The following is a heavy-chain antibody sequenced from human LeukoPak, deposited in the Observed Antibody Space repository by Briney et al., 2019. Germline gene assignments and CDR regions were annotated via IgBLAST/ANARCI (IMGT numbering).Heavy chain of an antibody. J-gene: IGHJ4*02. V-gene: IGHV4-39*07. CDR1: GGSISSSTYF. D-gene: IGHD5-24*01. CDR2: ISYNGTT. Sequence: SETLSLTCIVSGGSISSSTYFWGWIRQPPGKGLEWIGIISYNGTTYYNPSLKRRVTISVNTSKNQFSLRLNSVAAADTAVYYCAKDGGRVEGYYQFDYWGQGTLVTVSS. CDR3: AKDGGRVEGYYQFDY.